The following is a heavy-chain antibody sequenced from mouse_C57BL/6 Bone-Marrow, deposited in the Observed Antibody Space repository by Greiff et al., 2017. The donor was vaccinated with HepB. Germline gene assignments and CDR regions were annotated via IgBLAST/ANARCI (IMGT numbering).Heavy chain of an antibody. CDR2: IYPRSGNT. CDR1: GYTFTSYG. J-gene: IGHJ2*01. CDR3: ARYDGYFYYFDY. V-gene: IGHV1-81*01. Sequence: SGAELARPGASVKLSCKASGYTFTSYGISWVQQRTGQGLEWIGEIYPRSGNTYYNEKFKGKATLTADKSSSTAYMELRSLTSEDAAVYCCARYDGYFYYFDYWGQGTTLTVSS. D-gene: IGHD2-3*01.